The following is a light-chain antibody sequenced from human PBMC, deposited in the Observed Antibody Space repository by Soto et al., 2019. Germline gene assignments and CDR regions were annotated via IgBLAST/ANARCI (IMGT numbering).Light chain of an antibody. CDR1: QSVSRSY. CDR2: AAS. V-gene: IGKV3-20*01. J-gene: IGKJ5*01. Sequence: EIVLTQSPGTLSLSPVERATLSCGASQSVSRSYLAWNQQKPGQAPGLLIYAASSRATGIPERFSGRGSGTDFTLTISRLEPEDSAVYYCQHYDSSPGFTFGGGTRLEIK. CDR3: QHYDSSPGFT.